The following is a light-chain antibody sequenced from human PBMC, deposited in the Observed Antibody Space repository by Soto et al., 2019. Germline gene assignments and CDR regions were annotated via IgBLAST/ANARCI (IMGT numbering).Light chain of an antibody. CDR2: GAS. V-gene: IGKV3-11*01. CDR1: QSVSSN. Sequence: EIVMPQSPATLSLSPLEIATLSCRASQSVSSNLAWYQQKPGQAPRLLIYGASTRATGIPARFSGSGSGTDFTLTISSLEPDDFAVYYCQQRADWPITFGQGTRLEIK. CDR3: QQRADWPIT. J-gene: IGKJ5*01.